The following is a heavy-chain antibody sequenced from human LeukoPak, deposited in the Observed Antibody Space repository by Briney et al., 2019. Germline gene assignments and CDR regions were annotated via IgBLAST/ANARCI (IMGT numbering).Heavy chain of an antibody. CDR1: GGSIIHCH. CDR3: ARVAPVSGKTFDI. D-gene: IGHD1-26*01. CDR2: LYYSGST. Sequence: SETLSLTCTGSGGSIIHCHWRGIRQPPGRGRDGIGSLYYSGSTLHKPSLRSRVTISLDTSKNQFSLKLRSVTAADTAVYYCARVAPVSGKTFDIWGQGTMVTVSS. V-gene: IGHV4-59*01. J-gene: IGHJ3*02.